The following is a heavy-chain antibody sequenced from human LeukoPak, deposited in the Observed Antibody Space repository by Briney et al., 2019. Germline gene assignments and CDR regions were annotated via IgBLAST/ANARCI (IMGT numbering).Heavy chain of an antibody. J-gene: IGHJ1*01. CDR1: GGTFSNYA. CDR3: ARILSSSWYEYFHH. V-gene: IGHV1-69*13. Sequence: SVKVSCKASGGTFSNYAISWVRQAPGQGLERMGAIIPIFGTANYAQKFQGRVTITADESTSTAYMELSSLRSEDTAVYYCARILSSSWYEYFHHWGQGTLVTVSS. D-gene: IGHD6-19*01. CDR2: IIPIFGTA.